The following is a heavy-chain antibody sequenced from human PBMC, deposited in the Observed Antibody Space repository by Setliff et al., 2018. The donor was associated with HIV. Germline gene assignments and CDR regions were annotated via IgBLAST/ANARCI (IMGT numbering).Heavy chain of an antibody. V-gene: IGHV1-18*01. CDR1: GYSFTSYG. J-gene: IGHJ4*02. CDR2: ITTYNGGT. CDR3: ARAGAVMTAHFDF. Sequence: ASVKVSCKASGYSFTSYGLSWVRQAPGQGLGWMGSITTYNGGTNYAQKFQGRVTMTTDTSTSTAYMELRSLRSDDTAVYYCARAGAVMTAHFDFWGQGTLVTVSS. D-gene: IGHD2-21*02.